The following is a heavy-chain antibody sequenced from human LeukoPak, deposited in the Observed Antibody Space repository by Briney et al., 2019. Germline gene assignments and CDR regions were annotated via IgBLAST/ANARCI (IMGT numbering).Heavy chain of an antibody. J-gene: IGHJ4*02. CDR2: ISDRGNT. CDR1: GGSINNSPYY. Sequence: ETLSLTCTVSGGSINNSPYYWAWIRQPPGRGLEWIGSISDRGNTYHNPSLKSRATISVDTSKNQFSLSVISVTAADTAVYFCARPTAGPATQGYDSWGQGILVTVAS. CDR3: ARPTAGPATQGYDS. V-gene: IGHV4-39*01. D-gene: IGHD1-1*01.